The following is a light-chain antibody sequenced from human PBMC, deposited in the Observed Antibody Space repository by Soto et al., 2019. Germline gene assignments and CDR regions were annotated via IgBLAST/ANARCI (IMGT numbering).Light chain of an antibody. CDR2: DVS. Sequence: QSALTQPASVSGSPGQSITISCTGTSSDVGGYNYVSWYQQHPGKAPKLMIYDVSSRPSGVSNRFSGSKSGNTASLTISGLQAEDEADYYCSSYTSSIPVVFGGGTKLTVL. V-gene: IGLV2-14*03. CDR3: SSYTSSIPVV. J-gene: IGLJ2*01. CDR1: SSDVGGYNY.